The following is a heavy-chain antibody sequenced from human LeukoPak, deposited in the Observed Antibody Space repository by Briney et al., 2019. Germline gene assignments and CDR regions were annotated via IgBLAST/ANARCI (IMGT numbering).Heavy chain of an antibody. J-gene: IGHJ5*02. V-gene: IGHV3-20*01. D-gene: IGHD3-22*01. CDR1: GFTFSSYA. CDR2: INWNGGST. CDR3: AHSSDSSRNNDPFDP. Sequence: GGSLRLSCAASGFTFSSYAMSWVRQAPGKGLEWVSGINWNGGSTGYADSVKGRFTISRDNAKNSLYLQMNSLRAEDTALYHCAHSSDSSRNNDPFDPCVQKPMVTDSS.